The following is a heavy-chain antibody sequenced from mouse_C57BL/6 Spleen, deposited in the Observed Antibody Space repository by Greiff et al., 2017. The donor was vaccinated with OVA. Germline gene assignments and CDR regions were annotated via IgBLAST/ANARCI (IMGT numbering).Heavy chain of an antibody. CDR1: GYTFTSYW. CDR2: IDPSDSYT. CDR3: ARYYYGSSFDY. J-gene: IGHJ2*01. Sequence: QVRLQQPGAELVMPGASVKLSCKASGYTFTSYWMHWVKQRPGQGLEWIGEIDPSDSYTNYNQKFKGKATLTVDKSSSTAYMQLSSLTSEDSAVYYCARYYYGSSFDYWGQGTTLTVSS. V-gene: IGHV1-69*01. D-gene: IGHD1-1*01.